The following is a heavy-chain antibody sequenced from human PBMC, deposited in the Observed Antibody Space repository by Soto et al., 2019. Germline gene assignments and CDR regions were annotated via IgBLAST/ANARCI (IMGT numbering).Heavy chain of an antibody. CDR3: ARDSGTTAIDY. CDR1: GGSFSGYY. CDR2: INHSGST. Sequence: SETLSLTCAVYGGSFSGYYWSWIRQPPGKGLEWIGEINHSGSTNYNPSLKSRVTISVDTSKNQFSLKLSSVTAADTAVYYCARDSGTTAIDYWGQGTLVTVSS. J-gene: IGHJ4*02. V-gene: IGHV4-34*01. D-gene: IGHD4-17*01.